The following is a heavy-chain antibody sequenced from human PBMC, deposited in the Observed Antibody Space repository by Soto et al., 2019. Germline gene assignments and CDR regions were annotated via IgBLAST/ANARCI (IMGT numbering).Heavy chain of an antibody. CDR1: GFTFNTYH. CDR2: IWSDGSNK. V-gene: IGHV3-33*01. D-gene: IGHD3-16*01. Sequence: QVQLVESGGGVVQPGGSLRLSCAASGFTFNTYHMHWVRQAPGKGLQWVAVIWSDGSNKYYADSVKGRFTISRDNSKNILYMQMNSLRVEGPAGYYCARIGSWALNFDYRGQGTLVTVSS. CDR3: ARIGSWALNFDY. J-gene: IGHJ4*02.